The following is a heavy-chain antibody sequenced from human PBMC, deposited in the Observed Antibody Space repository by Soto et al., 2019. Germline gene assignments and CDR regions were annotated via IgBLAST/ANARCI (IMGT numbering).Heavy chain of an antibody. CDR1: GYSFTSYW. CDR2: IDPSDSYT. V-gene: IGHV5-10-1*01. D-gene: IGHD3-22*01. J-gene: IGHJ4*02. CDR3: ARSWGYDSGWFDY. Sequence: GESLKISCKGSGYSFTSYWIGWVRQMPGKGLEWMGRIDPSDSYTHYNPSLQGHVSISADKSISTAYLQWNSLEASDTALYYCARSWGYDSGWFDYWGQGTAVTVSS.